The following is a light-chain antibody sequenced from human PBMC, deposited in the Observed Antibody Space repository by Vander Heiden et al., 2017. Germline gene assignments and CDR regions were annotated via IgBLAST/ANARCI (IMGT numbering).Light chain of an antibody. CDR2: CAA. J-gene: IGKJ1*01. CDR1: QSVSSN. CDR3: QQYNNWAPWT. Sequence: ELLLTQLPATLSVSPGDTATLSCRASQSVSSNFPWYQQQPGQAPRLLISCAASRGDCIAARFSGSGSGTEVTLTISSMQSDDVAVYYCQQYNNWAPWTFGQGTKVEIK. V-gene: IGKV3-15*01.